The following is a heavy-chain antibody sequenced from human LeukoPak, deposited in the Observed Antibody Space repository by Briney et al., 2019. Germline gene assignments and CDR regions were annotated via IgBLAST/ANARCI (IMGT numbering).Heavy chain of an antibody. V-gene: IGHV4-30-4*01. J-gene: IGHJ5*02. Sequence: PSETLSLTCTVSGGSISSGDYYWSWIRQPPGKGLEWIGYIYYSGSTYYNPSLKSRVTISVDTSKNQFSLKLSSVTAADTAVYYCARGRKGTYDYVWGSYRLNWFDPWGQGTLVTVSS. D-gene: IGHD3-16*02. CDR3: ARGRKGTYDYVWGSYRLNWFDP. CDR2: IYYSGST. CDR1: GGSISSGDYY.